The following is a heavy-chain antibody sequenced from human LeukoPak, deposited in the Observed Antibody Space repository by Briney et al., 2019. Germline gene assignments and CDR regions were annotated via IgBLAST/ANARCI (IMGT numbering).Heavy chain of an antibody. V-gene: IGHV4-34*01. Sequence: PSETLSLTCAVYGGSFSGYYWSWIRQPPGKGLEWIGEINHSGSTNYNPSLKSRVTISVDTSKNQFSLKLSSVTAADTAVYYCARVSVVRGFDYWGQGTLVTVSS. CDR2: INHSGST. CDR3: ARVSVVRGFDY. D-gene: IGHD3-10*01. CDR1: GGSFSGYY. J-gene: IGHJ4*02.